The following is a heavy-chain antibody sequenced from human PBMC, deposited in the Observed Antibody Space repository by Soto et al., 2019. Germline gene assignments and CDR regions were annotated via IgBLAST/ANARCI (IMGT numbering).Heavy chain of an antibody. CDR1: GYTFTSYP. Sequence: QVQLLQSGAEAKKPGASVKVSCEASGYTFTSYPIHWVRQAPGQRLEWMGWINTGNGYTKYSQKFQARVTITRDTSVSTSYMQLSRLRSEDTAVYYCARDRGGYCSGGSCSEAWFDPWGQGTLVTVSS. CDR2: INTGNGYT. CDR3: ARDRGGYCSGGSCSEAWFDP. J-gene: IGHJ5*02. V-gene: IGHV1-3*04. D-gene: IGHD2-15*01.